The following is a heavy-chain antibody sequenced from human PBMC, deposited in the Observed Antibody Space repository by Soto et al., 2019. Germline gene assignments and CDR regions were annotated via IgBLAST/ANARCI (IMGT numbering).Heavy chain of an antibody. CDR2: ISGSGGGT. D-gene: IGHD2-8*02. V-gene: IGHV3-23*01. Sequence: GGSRRLSCGASVFICSIHSMRWDRQAPGEGLEWIAAISGSGGGTEYADSVKGRFTISRDNSKNTMSLQMNSLRAEDTAVYFCARGYSTSYRWSWFAYWGQGSMVTVSS. CDR3: ARGYSTSYRWSWFAY. J-gene: IGHJ4*02. CDR1: VFICSIHS.